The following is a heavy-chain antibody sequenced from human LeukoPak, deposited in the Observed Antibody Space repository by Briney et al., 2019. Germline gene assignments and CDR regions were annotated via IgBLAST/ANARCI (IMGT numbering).Heavy chain of an antibody. J-gene: IGHJ4*02. CDR3: ARAYYYGSGSYGLDY. CDR1: GGSISSYY. Sequence: ETLSLTCTVSGGSISSYYWSWIRQPPGKGLEWIGYIYSSGSTNYNPSLKSRLTISVDASKNQFSLKLTSVTAADTAVYYCARAYYYGSGSYGLDYWGQGTLVTVSS. CDR2: IYSSGST. D-gene: IGHD3-10*01. V-gene: IGHV4-59*01.